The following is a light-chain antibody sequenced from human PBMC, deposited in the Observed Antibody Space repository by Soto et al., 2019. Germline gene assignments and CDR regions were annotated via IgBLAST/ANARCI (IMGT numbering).Light chain of an antibody. CDR3: QQYKNWPPEYT. CDR1: QSVSSS. CDR2: GAS. Sequence: EIVMTQSPATLSVSPGDRATLSCRASQSVSSSLAWYQQKPGQAPRLLIYGASTRATGIPARFSGSGSGTEFTHTITSLQSEDFVVYYCQQYKNWPPEYTFGQGPKLEI. V-gene: IGKV3-15*01. J-gene: IGKJ2*01.